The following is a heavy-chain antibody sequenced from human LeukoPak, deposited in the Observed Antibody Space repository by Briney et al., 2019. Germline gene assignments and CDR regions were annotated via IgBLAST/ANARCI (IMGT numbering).Heavy chain of an antibody. CDR1: GGTFSSYA. Sequence: SVKVSCKASGGTFSSYAISWVRQAPGQGLGWMGGIIPIFGTANYAQKFQGRVTITTDESTSRAYMELSSLRSEDTAVYYCARGSTVTTFVVDIWGQGTMVTVSS. CDR2: IIPIFGTA. V-gene: IGHV1-69*05. D-gene: IGHD4-17*01. J-gene: IGHJ3*02. CDR3: ARGSTVTTFVVDI.